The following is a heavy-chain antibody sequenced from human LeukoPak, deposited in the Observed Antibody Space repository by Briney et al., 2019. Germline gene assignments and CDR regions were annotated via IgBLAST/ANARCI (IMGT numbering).Heavy chain of an antibody. V-gene: IGHV1-2*02. CDR3: ARGETVFAAVRFGYFQH. Sequence: VASVKVSCKASGFTFTTYCIHWVRQAPGQGLEWMGWINPNSGGTKYAQKFQGRVTMTRDTSITTAYMELNRLRSDDTAVYYCARGETVFAAVRFGYFQHWGQGTLVTVSS. D-gene: IGHD6-13*01. CDR1: GFTFTTYC. J-gene: IGHJ1*01. CDR2: INPNSGGT.